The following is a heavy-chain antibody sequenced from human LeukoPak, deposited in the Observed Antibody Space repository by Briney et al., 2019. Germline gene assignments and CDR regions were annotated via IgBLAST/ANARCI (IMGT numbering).Heavy chain of an antibody. Sequence: SETLSLTCTVSGGSISSYYWSWIRQPAGKGLEWIGRIYTSGSTNYNPSLKSRVTMSVDTSKNQFSLKLSSVTAADTAVYYCAREDISGSYSSFDYWGQGTLVTVSS. CDR1: GGSISSYY. CDR3: AREDISGSYSSFDY. J-gene: IGHJ4*02. D-gene: IGHD1-26*01. V-gene: IGHV4-4*07. CDR2: IYTSGST.